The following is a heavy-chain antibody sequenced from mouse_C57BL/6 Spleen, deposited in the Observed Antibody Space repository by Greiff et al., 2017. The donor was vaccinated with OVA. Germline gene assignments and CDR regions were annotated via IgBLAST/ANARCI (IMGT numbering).Heavy chain of an antibody. V-gene: IGHV5-17*01. CDR1: GFTFSDYG. Sequence: VQLKESGGGLVKPGGSLKLSCAASGFTFSDYGMHWVRQAPEKGLEWVAYISSGSSSIYYADKVKGRFTISSANATNTLFRQMRSRMSEDADMYYCARPDDGNSEYDMDDWGQGTSVTVSS. CDR3: ARPDDGNSEYDMDD. D-gene: IGHD2-1*01. CDR2: ISSGSSSI. J-gene: IGHJ4*01.